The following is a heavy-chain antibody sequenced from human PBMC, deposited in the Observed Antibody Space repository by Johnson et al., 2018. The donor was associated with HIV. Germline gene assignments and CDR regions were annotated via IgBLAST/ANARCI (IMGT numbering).Heavy chain of an antibody. J-gene: IGHJ3*02. Sequence: VQLVESGGGLVQPGGSLRLSCVASGLTVSSNYMTWVRQSPGKGLECVSVIYSGGSTYYADSVKGRFTISRDNSKNTLYLQMNSLRAEDTAVYYCARWGVVTPHAFDIWGQGTMVTVSS. V-gene: IGHV3-66*02. CDR1: GLTVSSNY. CDR3: ARWGVVTPHAFDI. CDR2: IYSGGST. D-gene: IGHD4-23*01.